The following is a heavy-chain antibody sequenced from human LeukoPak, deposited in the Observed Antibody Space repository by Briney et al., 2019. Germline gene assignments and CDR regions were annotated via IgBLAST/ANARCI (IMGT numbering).Heavy chain of an antibody. CDR1: GYTFTSYY. V-gene: IGHV1-46*01. CDR3: ARDLADIVVVVAAPYYYYGMDV. CDR2: INPSCGST. Sequence: ASVKLSCTASGYTFTSYYMHWVRQAPGQGLEWMGIINPSCGSTSYAQKFQGRVTMTRDTSTSTVYMELSSLRFEDTAVYYCARDLADIVVVVAAPYYYYGMDVWGKGTTVTVSS. J-gene: IGHJ6*04. D-gene: IGHD2-15*01.